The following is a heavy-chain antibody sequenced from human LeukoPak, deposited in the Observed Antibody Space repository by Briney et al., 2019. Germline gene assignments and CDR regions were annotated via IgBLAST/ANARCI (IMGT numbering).Heavy chain of an antibody. Sequence: ASVTVSCKASGYTFTSYDINWVRQATGQGLEWMGWMNPNSGNTGYAQKFQGRVTMTRNTSISTAYMELSSLRSEDTAVYYCARGRKGGIGYYFDYWGQGTLVTVSS. V-gene: IGHV1-8*01. D-gene: IGHD1-26*01. CDR3: ARGRKGGIGYYFDY. J-gene: IGHJ4*02. CDR2: MNPNSGNT. CDR1: GYTFTSYD.